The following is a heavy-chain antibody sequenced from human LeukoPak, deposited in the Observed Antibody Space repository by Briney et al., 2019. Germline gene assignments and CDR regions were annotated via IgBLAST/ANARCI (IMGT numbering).Heavy chain of an antibody. Sequence: GGSLRLSCAASGFTFSSYAMSWVRQAPGKGLEWLSAISGSGGSTYYADSVQGRFTISRDNSKNTLYLQMSSLRAEDTAVYYCANSPKSDYWGQGTLVTVSS. CDR1: GFTFSSYA. CDR3: ANSPKSDY. J-gene: IGHJ4*02. V-gene: IGHV3-23*01. CDR2: ISGSGGST.